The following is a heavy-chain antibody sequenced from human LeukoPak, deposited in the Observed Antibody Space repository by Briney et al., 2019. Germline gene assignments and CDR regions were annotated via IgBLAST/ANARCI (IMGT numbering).Heavy chain of an antibody. CDR2: ISVSGGST. CDR3: QKELPVAGHDFGC. CDR1: GFTFTSNA. D-gene: IGHD6-19*01. Sequence: PGGSLRLSCAPSGFTFTSNAMSWVRQAPGKGLEWVSAISVSGGSTYYADSVKGRFTISRDNAKNTLYLQMNSLRSVDRAGYYWQKELPVAGHDFGCWGQGTLVAVSS. V-gene: IGHV3-23*01. J-gene: IGHJ4*02.